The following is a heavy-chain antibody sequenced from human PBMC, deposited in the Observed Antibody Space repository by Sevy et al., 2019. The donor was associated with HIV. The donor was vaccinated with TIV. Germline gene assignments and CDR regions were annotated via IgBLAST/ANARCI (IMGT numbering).Heavy chain of an antibody. CDR3: AGVGAARLGGHYGMDV. J-gene: IGHJ6*02. D-gene: IGHD6-6*01. Sequence: GGSLRLSCAASGFTFSSYGMNWVRQAPGKGLEWVSYISSSIITIYYADSVKGRFTISRDNAKNLLYLQMNSLRDEDTAVYYCAGVGAARLGGHYGMDVWGQGTTVTVSS. CDR1: GFTFSSYG. CDR2: ISSSIITI. V-gene: IGHV3-48*02.